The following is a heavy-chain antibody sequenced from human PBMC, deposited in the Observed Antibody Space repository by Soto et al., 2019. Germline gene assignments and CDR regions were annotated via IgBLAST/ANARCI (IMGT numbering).Heavy chain of an antibody. Sequence: EVQLVESGGGLVQPGGSLRLSCAASGFTFSSYSMNWVRQAPGKGLEWVSYISSSSSTIYYADSVKGRFTISRDKAKNSLYLQMNSLRAEDTAVYYCARDEGCCKPYYYYYYMDVWGKGTTVTVSS. CDR2: ISSSSSTI. CDR1: GFTFSSYS. CDR3: ARDEGCCKPYYYYYYMDV. V-gene: IGHV3-48*01. D-gene: IGHD2-15*01. J-gene: IGHJ6*03.